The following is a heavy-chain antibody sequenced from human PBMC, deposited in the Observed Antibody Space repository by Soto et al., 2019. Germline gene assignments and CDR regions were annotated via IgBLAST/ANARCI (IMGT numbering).Heavy chain of an antibody. CDR2: ISSSSSYI. V-gene: IGHV3-21*01. J-gene: IGHJ4*02. D-gene: IGHD2-2*01. CDR3: ARDGYQLLSQAAGY. Sequence: PGGSLRLSCAASGFTLSDYWMHWVRQAPRKGLEWVSSISSSSSYIYYADSVKGRFTISRDNAKNSLYLQMNSLRAEDTAVYYCARDGYQLLSQAAGYWGQGTLVTVSS. CDR1: GFTLSDYW.